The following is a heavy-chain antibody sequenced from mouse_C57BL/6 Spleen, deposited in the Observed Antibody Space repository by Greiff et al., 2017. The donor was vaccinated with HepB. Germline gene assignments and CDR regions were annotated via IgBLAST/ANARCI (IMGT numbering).Heavy chain of an antibody. V-gene: IGHV1-39*01. D-gene: IGHD1-1*01. CDR1: GYSFTDYN. CDR2: INPNYGTT. CDR3: ALTTVAYYFDY. Sequence: EVKLMESGPELVKPGASVKISCKASGYSFTDYNMNWVKQSNGKSLEWIGVINPNYGTTSYNQKFKGKATLTVDQSSSTAYMQLNSLTSEDSAVYSCALTTVAYYFDYWGQGTTLTVSS. J-gene: IGHJ2*01.